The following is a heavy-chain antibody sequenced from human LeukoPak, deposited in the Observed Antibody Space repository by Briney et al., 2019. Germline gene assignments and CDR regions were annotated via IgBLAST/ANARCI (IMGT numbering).Heavy chain of an antibody. CDR1: GFTFSSYA. CDR2: ISSNGGST. CDR3: ARSRLGRGDFWTAFDI. D-gene: IGHD3-3*01. V-gene: IGHV3-64*01. Sequence: PGGSLRLSCAASGFTFSSYAMHWVRQAPGKGLEYVSAISSNGGSTYYANSVKGRFTISRDNSKNTLYLQMGSLRAEDMAVYYCARSRLGRGDFWTAFDIWGQGTMVTVSS. J-gene: IGHJ3*02.